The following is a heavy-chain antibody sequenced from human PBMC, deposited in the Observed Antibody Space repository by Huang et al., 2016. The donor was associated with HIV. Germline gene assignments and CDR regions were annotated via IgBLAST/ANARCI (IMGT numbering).Heavy chain of an antibody. D-gene: IGHD3-10*01. V-gene: IGHV4-39*01. CDR2: IYYSGST. Sequence: QLQLQESGPGLVKPSETLSLTCTVSGGSIRSDNYYWGWIRQPPGKGLEWIGRIYYSGSTDSNPALKSRVTITVDRSKNQFSLKMRSVTAADTAVYYCARLPGSITMIRGVITDPYWGQGTLVTVSS. CDR3: ARLPGSITMIRGVITDPY. J-gene: IGHJ4*02. CDR1: GGSIRSDNYY.